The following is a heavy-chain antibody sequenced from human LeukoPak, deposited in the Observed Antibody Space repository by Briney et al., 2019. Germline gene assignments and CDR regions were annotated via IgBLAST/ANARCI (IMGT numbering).Heavy chain of an antibody. CDR3: ANLFLVVPTAPDV. Sequence: PSETLSLTCAVYGGSFSGYYWSWIRQPPGKGLEWIWEINHSGSSNYNPSLKSRVTISVDPSKNQFSLKLSSVTAADTAVDYCANLFLVVPTAPDVWGQGTTVTVSS. D-gene: IGHD2-2*01. V-gene: IGHV4-34*01. J-gene: IGHJ6*02. CDR2: INHSGSS. CDR1: GGSFSGYY.